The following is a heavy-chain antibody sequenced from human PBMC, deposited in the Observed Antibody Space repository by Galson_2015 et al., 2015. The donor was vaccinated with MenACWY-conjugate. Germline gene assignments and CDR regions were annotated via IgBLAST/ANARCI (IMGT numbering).Heavy chain of an antibody. Sequence: SLRLSCAASGFTFSSYGMHWVRQAPGKGLEWVAVISYDGSNKYYADSVKGRFTISRDNSKNTLYLQMNCLRAEDTAVYYCAKARRGRVVVTATTDYWGQGTLVTVSS. CDR2: ISYDGSNK. CDR1: GFTFSSYG. CDR3: AKARRGRVVVTATTDY. J-gene: IGHJ4*02. V-gene: IGHV3-30*18. D-gene: IGHD2-21*02.